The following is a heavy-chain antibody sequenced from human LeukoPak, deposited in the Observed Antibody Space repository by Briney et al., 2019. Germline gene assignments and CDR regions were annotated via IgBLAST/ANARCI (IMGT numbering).Heavy chain of an antibody. D-gene: IGHD2-15*01. CDR3: ARGSCSGGSCYPTYGMDV. J-gene: IGHJ6*02. Sequence: KPSETLSLTCTVSGGSVSSGSYYWSRIRQPPGKGLEWIGYIYYSGSTNYNPSLKSRVTISVDTSKNQLSLKLSSVTAADTAVYYCARGSCSGGSCYPTYGMDVWGQGTTVTVSS. V-gene: IGHV4-61*01. CDR2: IYYSGST. CDR1: GGSVSSGSYY.